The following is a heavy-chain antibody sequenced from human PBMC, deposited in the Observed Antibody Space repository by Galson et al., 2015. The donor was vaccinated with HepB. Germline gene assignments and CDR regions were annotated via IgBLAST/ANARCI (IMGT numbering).Heavy chain of an antibody. D-gene: IGHD4-17*01. CDR2: ISTYNGNT. Sequence: PVKVSCKASGYTFTSYGISWVRQAPGQGLEWMGWISTYNGNTNYAQKFQGRVTMTTDTSTSTAYMDLRSLRSDDTAVYYCARSYGDYVGACGYWGQGTLVTVSS. CDR1: GYTFTSYG. CDR3: ARSYGDYVGACGY. J-gene: IGHJ4*02. V-gene: IGHV1-18*01.